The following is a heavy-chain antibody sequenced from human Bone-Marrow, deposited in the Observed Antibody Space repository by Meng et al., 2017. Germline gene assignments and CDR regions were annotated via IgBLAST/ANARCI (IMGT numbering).Heavy chain of an antibody. CDR3: ARDEGRFGELLWALCY. D-gene: IGHD3-10*01. J-gene: IGHJ4*02. CDR2: ISSSSSYI. V-gene: IGHV3-21*01. Sequence: VLLGQSGVKGKKPGASVKVSCKASGYTLSSYSMNWVRQAPGKGLEWVSSISSSSSYIYYADSVKGRFTISRDNAKNSLYLQMNSLRAEDTAVYYCARDEGRFGELLWALCYWGQGTLVTVSS. CDR1: GYTLSSYS.